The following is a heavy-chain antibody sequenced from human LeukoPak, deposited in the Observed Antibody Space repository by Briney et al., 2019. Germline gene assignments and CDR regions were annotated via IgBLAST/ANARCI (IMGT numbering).Heavy chain of an antibody. D-gene: IGHD3-16*01. V-gene: IGHV3-7*01. Sequence: GGSLRLSCAASGFTFSDSWMSWVRQAPGKGLEWVANMNQDGSAKGYVDSVKGRFTTSRDNARNSLYLQMSSLRPEDTPVYYCATYTHWVAGDVWGQGTTVTVSS. CDR3: ATYTHWVAGDV. CDR2: MNQDGSAK. CDR1: GFTFSDSW. J-gene: IGHJ6*02.